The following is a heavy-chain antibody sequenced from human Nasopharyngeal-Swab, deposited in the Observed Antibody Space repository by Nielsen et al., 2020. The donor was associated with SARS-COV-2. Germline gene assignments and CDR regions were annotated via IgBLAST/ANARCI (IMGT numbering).Heavy chain of an antibody. V-gene: IGHV5-51*01. CDR1: GFNFASYC. J-gene: IGHJ6*04. CDR3: ARSGTYYGMDV. Sequence: GESLKISCKASGFNFASYCIGWVRQMPGRGLEWMGIIYPGDSDTRYSPSFQGQVTISVDKSINTAFLHSSSLKASDIATYYCARSGTYYGMDVWGKETTVIVSS. CDR2: IYPGDSDT. D-gene: IGHD1-26*01.